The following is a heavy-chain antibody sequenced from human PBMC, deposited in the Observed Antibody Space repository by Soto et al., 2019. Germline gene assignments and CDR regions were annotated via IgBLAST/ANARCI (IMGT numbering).Heavy chain of an antibody. CDR2: ISVSGGST. D-gene: IGHD2-8*01. Sequence: GGSLRLSCAASGFTFSSYAISWGRQAPGKGLEWVSAISVSGGSTYYADSVKGRFTISRDNSKNTLYLQMNSLRAEDTAVYYCAKEVYGRDYYYYGMDVWGQGTTVTVSS. J-gene: IGHJ6*02. CDR1: GFTFSSYA. CDR3: AKEVYGRDYYYYGMDV. V-gene: IGHV3-23*01.